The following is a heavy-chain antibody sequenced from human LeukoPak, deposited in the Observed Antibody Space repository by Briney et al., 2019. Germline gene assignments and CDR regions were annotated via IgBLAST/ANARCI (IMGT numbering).Heavy chain of an antibody. D-gene: IGHD3-10*01. CDR1: GFTFSSYG. CDR2: ISGSGGST. Sequence: TGGSLRLSCAASGFTFSSYGMSWVRQAPGKGLEWVSAISGSGGSTYYADSVKGRFTISRDNSKNTLYLQMNSLRAEDTAVYYCARDRDGIALIRDRTYYYMDVWGKGTTVTVSS. CDR3: ARDRDGIALIRDRTYYYMDV. V-gene: IGHV3-23*01. J-gene: IGHJ6*03.